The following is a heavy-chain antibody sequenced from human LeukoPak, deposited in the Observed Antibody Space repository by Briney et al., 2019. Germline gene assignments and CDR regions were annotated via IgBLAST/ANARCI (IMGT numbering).Heavy chain of an antibody. Sequence: ASVKVSCKASGYTFTGYYIHWVRQAPGQGLEWMGWTNPHSGGTNYAQKFQGRVTMTRDTSISTAYMELSRLRSDDTAVYYCARDVGEYCSSTNCYASDYWGQGTLVTVSS. J-gene: IGHJ4*02. CDR1: GYTFTGYY. D-gene: IGHD2-2*01. CDR2: TNPHSGGT. CDR3: ARDVGEYCSSTNCYASDY. V-gene: IGHV1-2*02.